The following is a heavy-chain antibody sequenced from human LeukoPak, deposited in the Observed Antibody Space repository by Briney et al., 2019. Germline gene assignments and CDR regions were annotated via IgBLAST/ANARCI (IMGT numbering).Heavy chain of an antibody. V-gene: IGHV3-11*04. CDR3: ARIYGGNSYYFDC. Sequence: GGSLRLSCAASGFTFSDYFMSWIRQAPGQGLEWVSYISLSGSSTYYADSVKGRFTISRDNAKNSLYLQMNSLRAEDTAVYYCARIYGGNSYYFDCWGQGTLVTVSS. D-gene: IGHD4-23*01. CDR2: ISLSGSST. J-gene: IGHJ4*02. CDR1: GFTFSDYF.